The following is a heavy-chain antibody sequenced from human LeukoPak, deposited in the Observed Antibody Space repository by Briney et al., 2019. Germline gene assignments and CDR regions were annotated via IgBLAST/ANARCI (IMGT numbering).Heavy chain of an antibody. D-gene: IGHD2-2*01. CDR1: GGSISSCGYY. Sequence: SETLSLTCTVSGGSISSCGYYWSWIRQHPGKGLEWIGNIYYSGSTYYNPSLKSRVTISVDTSKNQFSLKLSSVTAADTAVYYYARAPYHYYYYHMDVWGKGTTVTVSS. V-gene: IGHV4-31*03. CDR3: ARAPYHYYYYHMDV. CDR2: IYYSGST. J-gene: IGHJ6*03.